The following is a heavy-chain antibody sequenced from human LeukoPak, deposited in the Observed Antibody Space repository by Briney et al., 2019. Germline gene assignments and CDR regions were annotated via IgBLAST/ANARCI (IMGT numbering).Heavy chain of an antibody. CDR2: IYHSGST. V-gene: IGHV4-38-2*02. D-gene: IGHD2-15*01. CDR3: ARDRFRGYCSGGSCKGAGYFDY. J-gene: IGHJ4*02. Sequence: PSETLSLTFTVSGYSISSGYYWGWIRQPPGKGLGGIGSIYHSGSTYYNPSLKSRATISVDTSKNQFSLKLSSVTAADTAVYYCARDRFRGYCSGGSCKGAGYFDYWGQGTLVTVSS. CDR1: GYSISSGYY.